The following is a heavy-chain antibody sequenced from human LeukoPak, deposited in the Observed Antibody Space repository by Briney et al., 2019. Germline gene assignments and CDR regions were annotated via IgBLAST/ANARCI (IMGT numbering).Heavy chain of an antibody. J-gene: IGHJ5*02. CDR2: INHSGST. V-gene: IGHV4-34*01. D-gene: IGHD2-2*01. CDR1: GGSFSGYY. CDR3: ARGIVVPAATLEDTSRWFDP. Sequence: SETLSLTCAVYGGSFSGYYWSWIRQPPGKGLEWIGDINHSGSTNYNPSLKSRVTISVDTSKNQFSLKLSSVTAADTAVYYCARGIVVPAATLEDTSRWFDPWGQGTLVTVSS.